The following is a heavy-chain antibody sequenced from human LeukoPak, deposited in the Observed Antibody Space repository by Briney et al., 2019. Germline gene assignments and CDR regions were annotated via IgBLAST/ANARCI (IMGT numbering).Heavy chain of an antibody. CDR1: GFTLSRYE. CDR2: ISDSGRTV. J-gene: IGHJ5*02. Sequence: GGSLRLSCAASGFTLSRYEMNWVRQAPVKGLEWVSYISDSGRTVYYADSVKGRFTISRDSAKNSLYLRMNSLRAEDTAVYYCVRDHSGWSLDPWGQGTLVTVSS. CDR3: VRDHSGWSLDP. V-gene: IGHV3-48*03. D-gene: IGHD6-19*01.